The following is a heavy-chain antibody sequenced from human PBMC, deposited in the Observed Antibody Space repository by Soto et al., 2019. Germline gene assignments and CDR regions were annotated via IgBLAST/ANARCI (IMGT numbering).Heavy chain of an antibody. V-gene: IGHV4-39*01. CDR3: ARDFFDSSDYTTNWFDP. CDR2: IYHTGNA. Sequence: SETLSVTCSVSGDSISNSRFYWVWIRQPPGEGLEWIGSIYHTGNAYYNPSLKSRVTISVDTSKNQFSLKLTSVTAADAALYYCARDFFDSSDYTTNWFDPWGQGTLVTVS. D-gene: IGHD3-22*01. J-gene: IGHJ5*02. CDR1: GDSISNSRFY.